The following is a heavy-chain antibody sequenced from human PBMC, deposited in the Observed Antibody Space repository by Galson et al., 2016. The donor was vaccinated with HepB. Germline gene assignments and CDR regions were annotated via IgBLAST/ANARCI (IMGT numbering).Heavy chain of an antibody. CDR3: ARDVLPWRTFDS. CDR1: GFTFTNHA. D-gene: IGHD5-12*01. Sequence: SLRLSCAASGFTFTNHAMSWVRQAPGRGLEWVSTISGRGDNIYYADSVKGRCTISISIDKSQNQFSLKLTSVTAADTAVYYCARDVLPWRTFDSWGQGTHVSVSS. V-gene: IGHV3-23*01. CDR2: ISGRGDNI. J-gene: IGHJ4*02.